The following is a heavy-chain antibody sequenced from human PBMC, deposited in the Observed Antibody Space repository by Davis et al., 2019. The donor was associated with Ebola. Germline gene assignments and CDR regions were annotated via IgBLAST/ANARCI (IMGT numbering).Heavy chain of an antibody. CDR2: IYYSGST. D-gene: IGHD3-22*01. CDR3: ASQPTDTTIIVVANDY. V-gene: IGHV4-39*01. CDR1: GCSTSSSSYY. Sequence: SETLSLTCTVSGCSTSSSSYYWGWIRQPPGKGLAWIGTIYYSGSTYYNPSLKSRVTISVDTSKNQVSLKLSSVTAADTAVYYCASQPTDTTIIVVANDYWGQGTQVTVSS. J-gene: IGHJ4*02.